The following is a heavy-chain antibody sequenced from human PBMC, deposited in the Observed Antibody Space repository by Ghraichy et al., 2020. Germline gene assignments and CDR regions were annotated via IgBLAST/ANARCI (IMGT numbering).Heavy chain of an antibody. CDR3: ARAVGDLLRFLEWYRFNWFDP. V-gene: IGHV1-8*01. CDR2: MNPNSGNT. CDR1: GYTFTSYD. J-gene: IGHJ5*02. D-gene: IGHD3-3*01. Sequence: ASVKVSCKASGYTFTSYDINWVRQATGQGLEWMGWMNPNSGNTGYAQKFQGRVTMTRNTSISTAYMELSSLRSEDTAVYYCARAVGDLLRFLEWYRFNWFDPWGQGTLVTVSS.